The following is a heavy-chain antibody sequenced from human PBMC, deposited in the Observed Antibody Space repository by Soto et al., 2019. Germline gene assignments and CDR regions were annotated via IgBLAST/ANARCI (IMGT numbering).Heavy chain of an antibody. CDR3: AKGLLAIVGTTLPRDAFNI. CDR2: IHHSGTT. CDR1: GVSISSSNW. J-gene: IGHJ3*02. Sequence: SETLSLTCAVSGVSISSSNWWTWVRQSPGKGLEWIGEIHHSGTTNYNPSLKNRLTISVDKSKNAVYLEMNSLRPEDTAVYYCAKGLLAIVGTTLPRDAFNIWGQGTMVTVSS. V-gene: IGHV4-4*02. D-gene: IGHD1-26*01.